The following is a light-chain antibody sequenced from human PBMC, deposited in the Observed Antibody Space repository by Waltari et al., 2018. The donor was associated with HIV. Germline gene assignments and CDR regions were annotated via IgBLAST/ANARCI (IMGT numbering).Light chain of an antibody. Sequence: SVLTQPPSVSGAPGQSVSISCSGNASNIGAGFDVHWYRHSPGTAPTPAIFGDTVRPSGITVRFSGSRSLNSVSLDISGLRAEDAGDYYCQSYDISLTGLWVFGGGTKLTVL. CDR1: ASNIGAGFD. CDR2: GDT. V-gene: IGLV1-40*01. CDR3: QSYDISLTGLWV. J-gene: IGLJ3*02.